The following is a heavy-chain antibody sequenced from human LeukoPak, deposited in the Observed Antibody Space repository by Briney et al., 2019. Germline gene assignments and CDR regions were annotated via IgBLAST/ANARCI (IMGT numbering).Heavy chain of an antibody. Sequence: GGSLRLSCAASGFTVSSNYMSWVRQAPGKGLEWVSVIYSGGSTYYADSVKGRFTISRDNSKNTLYLQVNSLRAEDTAVYYCARLGEYDDSSGYSGADYFDYWGQGTLVTVSS. V-gene: IGHV3-53*01. J-gene: IGHJ4*02. CDR3: ARLGEYDDSSGYSGADYFDY. CDR1: GFTVSSNY. D-gene: IGHD3-22*01. CDR2: IYSGGST.